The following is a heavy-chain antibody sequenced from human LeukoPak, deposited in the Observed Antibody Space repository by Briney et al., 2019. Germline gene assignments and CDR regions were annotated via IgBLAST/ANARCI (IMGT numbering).Heavy chain of an antibody. D-gene: IGHD2-15*01. J-gene: IGHJ3*02. CDR3: ARDSRDCSGGSCYLGHAFDI. Sequence: GASVKVSCQASGYTFTSYGISWVRQAPGQGLEWMGWISAYNGNTNYAQKLQGRVTMTTDTSTSTAYMELRSLRSDDTAVYYCARDSRDCSGGSCYLGHAFDIWGQGTMVTVSS. CDR1: GYTFTSYG. CDR2: ISAYNGNT. V-gene: IGHV1-18*01.